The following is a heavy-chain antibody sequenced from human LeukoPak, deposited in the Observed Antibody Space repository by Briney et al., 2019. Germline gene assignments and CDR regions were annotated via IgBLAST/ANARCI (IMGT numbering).Heavy chain of an antibody. D-gene: IGHD6-19*01. CDR3: AKDQGPYSSPFH. CDR1: GFTFSIYA. Sequence: PGRSLRLSCAASGFTFSIYAIHWVRQAPGKGLEWVAFILNDGSHKSYADSVKGRFAISRDNFKNTLWLQMNSLRPEDSAVYYCAKDQGPYSSPFHWGQGNVVTVSS. CDR2: ILNDGSHK. J-gene: IGHJ4*02. V-gene: IGHV3-30*02.